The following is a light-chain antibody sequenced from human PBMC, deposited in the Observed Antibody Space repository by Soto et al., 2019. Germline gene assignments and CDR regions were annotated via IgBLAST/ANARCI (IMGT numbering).Light chain of an antibody. CDR2: GDS. Sequence: QSVLTQPPPVSGAPGQRVIISCTGSSSTIGPGYDVHWYQQLPGTAPKLLIYGDSHRPSGVPDRFSGSKSGTSASLAITGLQAEDEADYYCQSYDRSLSASVVFGGGTKVTVL. CDR3: QSYDRSLSASVV. CDR1: SSTIGPGYD. V-gene: IGLV1-40*01. J-gene: IGLJ2*01.